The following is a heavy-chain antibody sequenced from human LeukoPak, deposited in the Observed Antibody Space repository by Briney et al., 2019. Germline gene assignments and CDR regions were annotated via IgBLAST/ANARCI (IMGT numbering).Heavy chain of an antibody. D-gene: IGHD5-18*01. V-gene: IGHV4-39*01. CDR1: GGSISSSSYY. CDR3: ARQARSWTQLYYYFDY. Sequence: PSETLSLTCTVSGGSISSSSYYWGWIRQPPGKGLEWIGSIYYSGSTYYNPSLKSRVTISVDTSKNQFSLKLSSVIAADTAVYYCARQARSWTQLYYYFDYWGQGTLVTVSS. J-gene: IGHJ4*02. CDR2: IYYSGST.